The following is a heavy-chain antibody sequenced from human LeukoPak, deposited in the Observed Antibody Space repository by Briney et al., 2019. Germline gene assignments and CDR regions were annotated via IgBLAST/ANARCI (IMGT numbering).Heavy chain of an antibody. Sequence: SETLSPTCTVSGGSISSYYWSWIRQPPEKGLEWIGYIYYSGSTNYNPSLKSRVTISVDTSKNQFSLKLSSVTAADTAVYYCARAPGRSGGSSDIWGQGTMVTVSS. CDR1: GGSISSYY. J-gene: IGHJ3*02. V-gene: IGHV4-59*01. CDR3: ARAPGRSGGSSDI. CDR2: IYYSGST. D-gene: IGHD2-15*01.